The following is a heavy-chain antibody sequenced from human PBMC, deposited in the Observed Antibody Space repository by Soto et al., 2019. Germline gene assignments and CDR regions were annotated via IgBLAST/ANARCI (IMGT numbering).Heavy chain of an antibody. CDR3: ARGASSGWYGVHNRFDP. D-gene: IGHD6-19*01. CDR1: GGTFSSYT. V-gene: IGHV1-69*02. J-gene: IGHJ5*02. Sequence: QVQLVQSGAEVKKPGSSVKVSCKASGGTFSSYTISWVRQAPGQGLEWMGRIIPILGIANYAQKFQGRVTITADKSTSTAYMELSSLRSEDTAVYYCARGASSGWYGVHNRFDPWGQGTLVTVSS. CDR2: IIPILGIA.